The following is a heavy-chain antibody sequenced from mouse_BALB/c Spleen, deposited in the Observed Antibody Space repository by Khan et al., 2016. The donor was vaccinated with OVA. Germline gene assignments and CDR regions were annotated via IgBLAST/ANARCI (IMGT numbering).Heavy chain of an antibody. Sequence: VQLQESGAELVKPGASVRLSCKASGYTFTSYYLYWVKQRPGQGLEWIGDINPSNGGTNFNEKFKSKVTLTVDKSSSTAYMQLSSLTSEDSAVYYCTRSGYGTFAYWGQGTLVTVSA. CDR3: TRSGYGTFAY. CDR2: INPSNGGT. J-gene: IGHJ3*01. CDR1: GYTFTSYY. V-gene: IGHV1S81*02. D-gene: IGHD2-1*01.